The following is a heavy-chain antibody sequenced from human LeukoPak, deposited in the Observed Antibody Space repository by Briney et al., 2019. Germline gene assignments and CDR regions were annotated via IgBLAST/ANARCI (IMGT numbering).Heavy chain of an antibody. D-gene: IGHD1-20*01. CDR1: GGSINSRNYF. CDR3: ASVDYNWNYFHY. J-gene: IGHJ4*02. V-gene: IGHV4-39*01. Sequence: SETLSLTCTVSGGSINSRNYFWGWIRQPPGKGLEWIGSIKYSGSTYYKPSLQGRVTISVDTSKSQFSLKLSSVTAADTAVYYCASVDYNWNYFHYWGQGTLVTVSS. CDR2: IKYSGST.